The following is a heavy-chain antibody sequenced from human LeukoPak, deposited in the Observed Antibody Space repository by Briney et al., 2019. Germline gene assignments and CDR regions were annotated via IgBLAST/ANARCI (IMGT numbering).Heavy chain of an antibody. D-gene: IGHD5-24*01. J-gene: IGHJ3*02. V-gene: IGHV5-51*01. CDR1: GYRFTSYW. CDR3: ASQAKRVEMATFDI. Sequence: GESLKISCQGSGYRFTSYWIGWVRQMPGKGLEWMGIIYPGDSDTRYSPSFQGQVTISADKSISTAYLQWSSLKASDTAMYYCASQAKRVEMATFDIWGQGTMVTVSS. CDR2: IYPGDSDT.